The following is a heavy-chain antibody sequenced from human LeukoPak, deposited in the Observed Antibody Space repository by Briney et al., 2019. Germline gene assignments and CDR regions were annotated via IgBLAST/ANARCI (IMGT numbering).Heavy chain of an antibody. Sequence: SETLSLTCTVSGVSISSHYWYWIRQPPRKGLECIGYMHNSGSTNYNPSLKSRVTISVDTSKNQFSLKLSSVTAADTAVYYCARQGPHCSSTSCYTPNWFDPWGQGTLVTVSS. CDR3: ARQGPHCSSTSCYTPNWFDP. J-gene: IGHJ5*02. D-gene: IGHD2-2*02. CDR1: GVSISSHY. CDR2: MHNSGST. V-gene: IGHV4-59*08.